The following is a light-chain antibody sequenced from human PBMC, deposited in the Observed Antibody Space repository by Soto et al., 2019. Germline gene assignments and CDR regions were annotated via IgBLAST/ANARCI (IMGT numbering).Light chain of an antibody. Sequence: EIALTQSPATLSLSPGERATLSCRASQSVSSYLAWYQQKPGQAPRLLIYDASNRATGIPARFSGSGSGTDFTLTISSLEPEDFAVYYCQQRSNWPRFGGGTKVDIK. CDR2: DAS. J-gene: IGKJ4*02. CDR1: QSVSSY. CDR3: QQRSNWPR. V-gene: IGKV3-11*01.